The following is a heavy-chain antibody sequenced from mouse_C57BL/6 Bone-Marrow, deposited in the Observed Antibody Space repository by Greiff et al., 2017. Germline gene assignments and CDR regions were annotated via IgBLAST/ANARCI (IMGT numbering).Heavy chain of an antibody. J-gene: IGHJ4*01. Sequence: EVMLVESEGGLVQPGSSMKLSCTASGFTFSDYYMAWVRQVPEKGLEWVANINYDGSSTYYLDSLKSRFIISRDNAKNILYLQMSSLKSEDTATYYCARDPAGMDYWGQGTSVTVSS. CDR3: ARDPAGMDY. CDR1: GFTFSDYY. V-gene: IGHV5-16*01. CDR2: INYDGSST.